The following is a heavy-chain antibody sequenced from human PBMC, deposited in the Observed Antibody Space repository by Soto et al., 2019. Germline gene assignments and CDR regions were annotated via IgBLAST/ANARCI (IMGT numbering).Heavy chain of an antibody. J-gene: IGHJ4*02. CDR3: AFGVVVAAPAYFAY. Sequence: ASVKVSCKASGYTFTSYDINWVRQATGQGLEWMGWMNPNSGNTGYAQKFQGRVTMTRNTSISTAYMELSSLRSEDTAVYYCAFGVVVAAPAYFAYWGQGTLVTVSS. V-gene: IGHV1-8*01. D-gene: IGHD2-15*01. CDR2: MNPNSGNT. CDR1: GYTFTSYD.